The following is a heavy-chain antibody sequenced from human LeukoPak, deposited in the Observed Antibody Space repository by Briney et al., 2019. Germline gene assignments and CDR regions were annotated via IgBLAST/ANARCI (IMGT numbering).Heavy chain of an antibody. CDR1: GGSISSTNW. J-gene: IGHJ4*02. CDR2: ISHSGST. V-gene: IGHV4-4*02. Sequence: PSGTLSLTCAVSGGSISSTNWWSWVRQPPGKGLEWIGEISHSGSTNYNPSLKSRVTISVDKSRNQFSLKLTSVTAADTAVYYCARGPAFVVVTAEQYYFDYWGQGTLVTVSS. D-gene: IGHD2-21*02. CDR3: ARGPAFVVVTAEQYYFDY.